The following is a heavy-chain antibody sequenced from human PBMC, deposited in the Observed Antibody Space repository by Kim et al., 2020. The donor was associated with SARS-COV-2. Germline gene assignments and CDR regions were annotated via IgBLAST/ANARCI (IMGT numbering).Heavy chain of an antibody. D-gene: IGHD5-18*01. CDR2: ISYGGSNK. CDR3: AKDRYRRVDPAMCVPYYYYGNDF. V-gene: IGHV3-30*18. CDR1: GFTFSDYG. Sequence: GGSLRLSCSASGFTFSDYGMSWVRQAPGKGLEWVAVISYGGSNKYYADSVKGRFTISRDNSKNTLYLQMNSLRAEDTAVYYCAKDRYRRVDPAMCVPYYYYGNDFWREGTATAASA. J-gene: IGHJ6*01.